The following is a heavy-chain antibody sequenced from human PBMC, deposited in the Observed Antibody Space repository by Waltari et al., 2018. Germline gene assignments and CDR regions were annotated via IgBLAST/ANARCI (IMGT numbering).Heavy chain of an antibody. J-gene: IGHJ4*02. CDR1: GYSISSGYY. Sequence: QVQLQESGPGLVTPSETLSLTCSVSGYSISSGYYWGWIRQPPGKGLEWIGSVYHSGSTYYNPSLMVRAAISVDTSENQLSLKLSSVTAAETAVYYCGRDRLGGTYHYCDSWGQGTLVTVSS. V-gene: IGHV4-38-2*02. D-gene: IGHD1-7*01. CDR3: GRDRLGGTYHYCDS. CDR2: VYHSGST.